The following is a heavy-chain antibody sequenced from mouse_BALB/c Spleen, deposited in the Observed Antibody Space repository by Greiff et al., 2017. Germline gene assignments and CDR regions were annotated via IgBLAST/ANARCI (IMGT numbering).Heavy chain of an antibody. CDR3: ARGANWAFAY. J-gene: IGHJ3*01. CDR2: ISTYYGDA. CDR1: GYTFTDYA. D-gene: IGHD4-1*01. Sequence: QVQLQQSGAELVRPGVSVKISCKGSGYTFTDYAMHWVKQSPAKSLEWIGVISTYYGDASYNQKFKGKAIMTVDKSSSTAYMELARLTSEDSAIYYCARGANWAFAYWGQGTLVTVSA. V-gene: IGHV1S137*01.